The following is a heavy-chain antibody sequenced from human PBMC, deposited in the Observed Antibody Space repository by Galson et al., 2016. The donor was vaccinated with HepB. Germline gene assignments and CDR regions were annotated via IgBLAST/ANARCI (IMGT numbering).Heavy chain of an antibody. D-gene: IGHD3-16*02. Sequence: SVKVSCKASGGTFSSYTISWVRQAPGQGLEWMGGIIPISRTVKYAQTFQGRVTITADESTNTAYMELSSLRSEDTALYYCARVGAYVWGTYRSPRAFDIWGQGTRVTVS. CDR3: ARVGAYVWGTYRSPRAFDI. V-gene: IGHV1-69*13. J-gene: IGHJ3*02. CDR1: GGTFSSYT. CDR2: IIPISRTV.